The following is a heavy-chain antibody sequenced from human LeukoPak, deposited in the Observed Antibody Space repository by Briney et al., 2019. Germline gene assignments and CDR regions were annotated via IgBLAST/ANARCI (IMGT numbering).Heavy chain of an antibody. V-gene: IGHV3-53*01. J-gene: IGHJ5*02. CDR1: GVIVSRNY. Sequence: GGSLRLSCAASGVIVSRNYMSWVRQAPGKGLQWVAIMYAGGTTDYSDSVRGRFHISRDSSNNTLSLQINSLRAEDTAVYYCARGSGSGWPLDRWGQGALVTVSS. CDR3: ARGSGSGWPLDR. D-gene: IGHD6-19*01. CDR2: MYAGGTT.